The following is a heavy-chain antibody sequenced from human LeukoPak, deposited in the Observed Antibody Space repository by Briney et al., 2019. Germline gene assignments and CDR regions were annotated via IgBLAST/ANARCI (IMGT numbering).Heavy chain of an antibody. Sequence: GGTLRLSCAASGFTHSICGLHCVRQAPGRGLECVAVISYVGCNKFYAESVKGRFTISRGNSKNTLYLEMHSLRAEDTAVYYCAKGEMATLYDYFDYWGQGTLVTVSS. CDR3: AKGEMATLYDYFDY. D-gene: IGHD5-24*01. V-gene: IGHV3-30*18. CDR2: ISYVGCNK. CDR1: GFTHSICG. J-gene: IGHJ4*02.